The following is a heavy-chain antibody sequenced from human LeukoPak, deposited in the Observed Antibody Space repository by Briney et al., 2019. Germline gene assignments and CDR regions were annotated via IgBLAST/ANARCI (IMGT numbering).Heavy chain of an antibody. CDR2: IYYSGST. Sequence: SETLSLTCTVSGGSISSGDYYWSWIRQPPGKGLGWIGYIYYSGSTYYNPSLKSRVTISVDTSKNQFSLKLSSVTAADTAVYYCAGVLELIYNWFDPWGQGTLVTVSS. D-gene: IGHD1-7*01. CDR3: AGVLELIYNWFDP. V-gene: IGHV4-30-4*08. J-gene: IGHJ5*02. CDR1: GGSISSGDYY.